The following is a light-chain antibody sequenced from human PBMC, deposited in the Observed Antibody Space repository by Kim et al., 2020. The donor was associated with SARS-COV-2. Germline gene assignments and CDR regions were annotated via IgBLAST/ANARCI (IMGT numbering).Light chain of an antibody. CDR2: DVT. CDR1: SNDVGGYNS. CDR3: SSYAGSNILGV. V-gene: IGLV2-8*01. Sequence: QSALTQPPSASGSPGQSVTISCTGTSNDVGGYNSVSWYQQHPGKVPKLLIYDVTERPSGVPDRFSGSKSVNTASLTVSGLQAEDEAVYFCSSYAGSNILGVFGGGTKLTVL. J-gene: IGLJ3*02.